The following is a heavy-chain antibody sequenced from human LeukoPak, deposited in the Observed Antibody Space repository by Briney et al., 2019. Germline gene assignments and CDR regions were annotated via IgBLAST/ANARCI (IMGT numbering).Heavy chain of an antibody. V-gene: IGHV4-39*01. CDR2: IYHSGST. CDR1: GGSISSSSYY. Sequence: SETLSLTCTVSGGSISSSSYYWGWIRQPPGKGLEWIGEIYHSGSTNYNPSLKSRVTISVDTSKNQFSLKLSSVTAADTAVYYCARGFATMVRGVVLDFWGQGTLVTVSS. D-gene: IGHD3-10*01. J-gene: IGHJ4*02. CDR3: ARGFATMVRGVVLDF.